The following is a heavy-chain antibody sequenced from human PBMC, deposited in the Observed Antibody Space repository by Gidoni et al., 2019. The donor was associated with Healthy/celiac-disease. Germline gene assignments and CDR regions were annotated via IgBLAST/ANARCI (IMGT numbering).Heavy chain of an antibody. CDR2: ISGSGGST. D-gene: IGHD3-16*02. CDR3: AKGTFTCGGVIAPFDY. J-gene: IGHJ4*02. Sequence: EVQLLESGGGLVQPGGSLRLSCAASGFTFSSYAMSWVRQAPGKGLEWVSAISGSGGSTYYADSVKGRFTISRDNSKNTLYLQMNSLRAEDTAVYYCAKGTFTCGGVIAPFDYWGQGTLVTVSS. CDR1: GFTFSSYA. V-gene: IGHV3-23*01.